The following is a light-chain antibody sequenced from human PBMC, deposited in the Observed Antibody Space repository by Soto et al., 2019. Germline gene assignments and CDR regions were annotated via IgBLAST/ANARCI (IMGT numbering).Light chain of an antibody. V-gene: IGKV4-1*01. CDR1: QSVLYSSNNKNY. J-gene: IGKJ1*01. CDR2: WAS. CDR3: QQYYSTPT. Sequence: DIVLTQSPDSLAVSLGERATINCKSSQSVLYSSNNKNYLAWYQQKPGQPPKLLIYWASTRESGVPDRFSGSGSGKDFTLTNSSLQAEDVAVYYCQQYYSTPTFGQGTKVEIK.